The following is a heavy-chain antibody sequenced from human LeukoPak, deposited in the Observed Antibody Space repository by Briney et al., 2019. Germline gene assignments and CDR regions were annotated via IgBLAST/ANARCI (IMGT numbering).Heavy chain of an antibody. V-gene: IGHV1-18*01. CDR3: ARDHSSSSQLFDY. D-gene: IGHD6-13*01. J-gene: IGHJ4*02. CDR1: GYTFTNYG. Sequence: ASVKVSCKTSGYTFTNYGISWVRQAPGQGLEWMGWISVYNGDRNLAQKLQGRVTMTTDTSTTTAYMELRNLRSDDTAVYYCARDHSSSSQLFDYWGQGTLVTVSS. CDR2: ISVYNGDR.